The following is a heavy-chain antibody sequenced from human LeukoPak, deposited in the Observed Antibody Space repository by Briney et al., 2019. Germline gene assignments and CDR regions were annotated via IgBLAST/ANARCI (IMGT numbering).Heavy chain of an antibody. CDR3: ARASYDSYRLPDY. J-gene: IGHJ4*02. CDR2: IYYSGST. Sequence: SETLSLTCTVSGGSISSGDYYWRWIRQPPGKGLEWIGYIYYSGSTYYNPSLKSRVTISVDTSKNQFSLKLSSVTAADTAVYYCARASYDSYRLPDYWGQGTLVTVSS. D-gene: IGHD5-12*01. CDR1: GGSISSGDYY. V-gene: IGHV4-30-4*08.